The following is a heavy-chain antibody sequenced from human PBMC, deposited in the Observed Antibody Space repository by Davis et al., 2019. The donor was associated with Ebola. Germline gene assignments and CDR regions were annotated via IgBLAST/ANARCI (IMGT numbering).Heavy chain of an antibody. CDR3: ARDPHTFFGVPEDYYGMDV. CDR2: IRSSSRTI. V-gene: IGHV3-48*02. Sequence: GGSLRLSCAASGFTFTYYSMNWVRQAPGKGLEWVSYIRSSSRTIFYADSVKGRFTISRDNAKNSLYLQMNSLRDEDTAVYYCARDPHTFFGVPEDYYGMDVWGQGTTVTVSS. J-gene: IGHJ6*02. D-gene: IGHD3-3*01. CDR1: GFTFTYYS.